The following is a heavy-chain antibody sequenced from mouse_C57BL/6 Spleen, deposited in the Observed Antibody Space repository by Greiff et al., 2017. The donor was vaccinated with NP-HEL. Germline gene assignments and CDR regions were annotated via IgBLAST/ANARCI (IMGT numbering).Heavy chain of an antibody. V-gene: IGHV1-81*01. CDR1: GYTFTSYG. CDR2: IYPRSGNT. D-gene: IGHD4-1*01. J-gene: IGHJ2*01. CDR3: ARLLGHFDY. Sequence: VQRVESGAELARPGASVKLSCKASGYTFTSYGISWVKQRTGQGLEWIGEIYPRSGNTYYNEKFKGKATLTADKSSSTAYMELRSLSSEDSAVYFCARLLGHFDYWGQGTTLTVSS.